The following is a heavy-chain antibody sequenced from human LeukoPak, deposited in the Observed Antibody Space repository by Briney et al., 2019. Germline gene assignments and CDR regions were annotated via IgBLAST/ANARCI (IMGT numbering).Heavy chain of an antibody. CDR2: ISGSGGNI. V-gene: IGHV3-23*01. D-gene: IGHD3-3*01. CDR3: AKTDRTGALGRFRMRSDAFDI. J-gene: IGHJ3*02. CDR1: GFTFSSYA. Sequence: PGGSLRLSCAASGFTFSSYAMSWVRQAPGKGLEWVSGISGSGGNIHYVDSVKGRFTISRDNSKNMLYLQMNSLRAEDTAVHYCAKTDRTGALGRFRMRSDAFDIWGQGTMVTVSS.